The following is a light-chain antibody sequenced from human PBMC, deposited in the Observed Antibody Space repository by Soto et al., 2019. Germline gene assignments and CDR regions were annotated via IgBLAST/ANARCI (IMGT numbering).Light chain of an antibody. CDR2: SYN. CDR1: SSNIGSNN. CDR3: ATWDDSLDGWV. J-gene: IGLJ3*02. Sequence: QPVLTQPPSASATPGQRVTISCFGSSSNIGSNNVNWYQHLPGTAPKLLIHSYNQRPSGVPDRFSASKSGTSASLAISGLQSEDEADYYCATWDDSLDGWVFGGGTKLTVL. V-gene: IGLV1-44*01.